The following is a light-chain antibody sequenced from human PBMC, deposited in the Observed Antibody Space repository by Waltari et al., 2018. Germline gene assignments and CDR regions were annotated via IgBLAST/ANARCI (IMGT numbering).Light chain of an antibody. CDR2: STS. CDR1: QSLSST. Sequence: EIVITQSPATVSVSPGESDTLSCRASQSLSSTFAWYQKKPGPAPRLLIYSTSTRATGTPARFSGSGSGTDFTLTISSLQSEDFAIYYCQQYNYWPWTFGQGTRVEIK. J-gene: IGKJ1*01. V-gene: IGKV3D-15*01. CDR3: QQYNYWPWT.